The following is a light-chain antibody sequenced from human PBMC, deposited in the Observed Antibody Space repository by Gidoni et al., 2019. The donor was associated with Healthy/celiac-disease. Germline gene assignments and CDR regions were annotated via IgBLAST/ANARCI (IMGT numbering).Light chain of an antibody. V-gene: IGLV2-23*01. Sequence: QSALPQPASVSGSPGQSITISCTVTSSDVGSYNLVSWYQQHPGKAPKLMIYEGSKRPSGVSNRFSGSKSGNTASLTISGLQAEDEADYYCCSYAGSSTWVFGGGTKLTV. CDR3: CSYAGSSTWV. CDR2: EGS. CDR1: SSDVGSYNL. J-gene: IGLJ3*02.